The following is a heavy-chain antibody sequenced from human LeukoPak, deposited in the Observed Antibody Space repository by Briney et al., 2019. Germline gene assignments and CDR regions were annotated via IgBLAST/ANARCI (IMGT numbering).Heavy chain of an antibody. Sequence: SETLSLTCTVSGDSISGYYWTWIRQPAGKGLEWIGRIYTSGSTNYNPSLKSRVTLSVDTSKNQFSLKMSSLSAADTAMYYCARARGGSGSYGHFDSWGQGTLVTVSS. D-gene: IGHD1-26*01. V-gene: IGHV4-4*07. CDR1: GDSISGYY. CDR3: ARARGGSGSYGHFDS. CDR2: IYTSGST. J-gene: IGHJ5*01.